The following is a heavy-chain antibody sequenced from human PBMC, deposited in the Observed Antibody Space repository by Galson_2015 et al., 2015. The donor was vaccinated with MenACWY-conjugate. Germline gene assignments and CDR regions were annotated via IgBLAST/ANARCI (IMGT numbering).Heavy chain of an antibody. D-gene: IGHD6-13*01. CDR1: GFTFNNYW. CDR3: ARDSNWSVAS. V-gene: IGHV3-74*01. CDR2: IKADGSFS. J-gene: IGHJ4*02. Sequence: SLRLSCAASGFTFNNYWMHWVRQPPGKGLEWISYIKADGSFSNYADSVKGRFTISTDNAKNMVYLQMDGLGDEDTAVYFCARDSNWSVASWGQGTLVTVSS.